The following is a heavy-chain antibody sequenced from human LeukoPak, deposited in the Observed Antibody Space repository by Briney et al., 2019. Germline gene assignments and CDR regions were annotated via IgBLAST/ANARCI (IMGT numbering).Heavy chain of an antibody. CDR1: GGSISSGDYY. J-gene: IGHJ4*02. CDR2: IYYSGST. Sequence: SETLSLTCTVSGGSISSGDYYWSWIRQPPGKGLEWTGYIYYSGSTYYNPSLKSRVTISVDTSKNQFSLKLSSVTAADTAVYYCAREGGFDDSSGSYWGQGTLVTVSS. D-gene: IGHD3-22*01. CDR3: AREGGFDDSSGSY. V-gene: IGHV4-30-4*01.